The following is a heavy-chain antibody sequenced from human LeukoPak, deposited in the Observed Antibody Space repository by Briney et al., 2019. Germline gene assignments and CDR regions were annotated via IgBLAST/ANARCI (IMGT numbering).Heavy chain of an antibody. CDR2: ISYDGSNK. D-gene: IGHD2-2*01. Sequence: PGRSLRISCAASGLTFSSYGIHWVRQAPGKGLGWVAVISYDGSNKYYADSVKGRFTICREKSQNTLYLQMNSLRAEDTAVDYGAKDLFQLLSNWFYPWGQGTLVTASS. CDR1: GLTFSSYG. CDR3: AKDLFQLLSNWFYP. J-gene: IGHJ5*02. V-gene: IGHV3-30*18.